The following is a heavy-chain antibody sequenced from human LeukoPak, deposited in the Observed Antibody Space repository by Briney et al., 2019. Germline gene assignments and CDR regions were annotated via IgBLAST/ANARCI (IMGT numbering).Heavy chain of an antibody. CDR3: GRDYCGADCYGSVDY. J-gene: IGHJ4*02. V-gene: IGHV3-21*01. Sequence: PGGSLRLSCAPSGFTFSNYGMSWVRQAPGKGLEWVSSISSSSRYIFYADSVKGRFTISRDDAKNSLYLQMNSLRAEDTAVYYCGRDYCGADCYGSVDYWGQGTLVTVSS. CDR2: ISSSSRYI. CDR1: GFTFSNYG. D-gene: IGHD2-21*02.